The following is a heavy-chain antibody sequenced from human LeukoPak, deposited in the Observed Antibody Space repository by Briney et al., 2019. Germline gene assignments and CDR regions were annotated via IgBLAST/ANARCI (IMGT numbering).Heavy chain of an antibody. CDR2: IRSKANSYAT. CDR1: GFTLSGSG. D-gene: IGHD3-10*01. J-gene: IGHJ4*02. CDR3: YTYYYGSGSYNPPFYFDY. V-gene: IGHV3-73*01. Sequence: QAGGSLRLSCAASGFTLSGSGMHWVRQASGKGLEWVGRIRSKANSYATAYAASVKGRFTISRDDSKNTAYLQMNSLKTEDTAVYYCYTYYYGSGSYNPPFYFDYWGQGTLVTVSS.